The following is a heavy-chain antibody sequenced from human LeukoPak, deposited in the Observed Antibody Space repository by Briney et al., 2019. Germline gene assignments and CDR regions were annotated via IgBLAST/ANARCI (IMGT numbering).Heavy chain of an antibody. D-gene: IGHD3-22*01. V-gene: IGHV3-74*01. J-gene: IGHJ4*02. CDR2: INSDGSST. CDR1: GFTFSSYW. CDR3: ARLYDGSAYHADHFDY. Sequence: TGGSLRLSCAASGFTFSSYWMHWVRQAPGKGLVWVSRINSDGSSTSYADSVKGRFTISRGNAKNSLYLQMNSLRAEDTAVYYCARLYDGSAYHADHFDYWGQGTLVIVSS.